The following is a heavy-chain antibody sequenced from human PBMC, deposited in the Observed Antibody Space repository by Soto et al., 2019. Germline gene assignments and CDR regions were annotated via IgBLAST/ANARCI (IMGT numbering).Heavy chain of an antibody. CDR3: GHRRESFDYSGLDV. D-gene: IGHD3-3*01. V-gene: IGHV2-5*01. Sequence: SGXTRVRRAEALTLSCTFSGFSLTTGGLCVGWIRQPPGKALEWLGGIYWNDDRRYNPSMRNRLTPTKDTSKNQVFLTMTNMDPVDTATYYCGHRRESFDYSGLDVWGQGTTVTVYS. CDR1: GFSLTTGGLC. CDR2: IYWNDDR. J-gene: IGHJ6*02.